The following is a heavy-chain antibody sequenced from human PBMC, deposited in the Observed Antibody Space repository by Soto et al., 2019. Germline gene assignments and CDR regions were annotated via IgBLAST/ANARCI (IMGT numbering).Heavy chain of an antibody. D-gene: IGHD2-21*02. CDR2: IYPGDSDT. CDR1: GYSFTSYW. CDR3: ARHFSPLQVTAIHY. V-gene: IGHV5-51*01. Sequence: GGSLRLSCKGSGYSFTSYWIGWVRQMPGKGLEWMGIIYPGDSDTRYSPSFQGQVTISADKSISTAYLQWSSLKASDTAMYYCARHFSPLQVTAIHYWGQGTLVTVSS. J-gene: IGHJ4*02.